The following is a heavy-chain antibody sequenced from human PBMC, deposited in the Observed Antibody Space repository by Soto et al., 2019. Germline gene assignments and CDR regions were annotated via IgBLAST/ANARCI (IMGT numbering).Heavy chain of an antibody. CDR2: INANSGNT. CDR1: GYTFSSYD. V-gene: IGHV1-8*01. D-gene: IGHD3-9*01. Sequence: ASVKVSCKASGYTFSSYDINWVRQATGQGLEWMGRINANSGNTGYAQKFQGRVTMTRSTSISTAYMELSSLRSEDTAVYYCASSFLDYDILTGYYNATHPNYYDYGMDVWG. CDR3: ASSFLDYDILTGYYNATHPNYYDYGMDV. J-gene: IGHJ6*02.